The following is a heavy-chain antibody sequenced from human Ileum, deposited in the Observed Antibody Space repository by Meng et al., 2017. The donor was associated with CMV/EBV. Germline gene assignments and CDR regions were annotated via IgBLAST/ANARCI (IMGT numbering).Heavy chain of an antibody. CDR3: ARDMWSGNSDYFDY. D-gene: IGHD3-3*01. V-gene: IGHV1-2*02. Sequence: QGQLVQSGAEVKKPGASVKVSCKASGYTFTGYYIHWVRQAPGQGPEWMGWINPNSGDTKYAQNFQGRVTMTRDTSISTVYMELSRLQSDDTAVYYCARDMWSGNSDYFDYWGQGTLVTVSS. CDR1: GYTFTGYY. J-gene: IGHJ4*02. CDR2: INPNSGDT.